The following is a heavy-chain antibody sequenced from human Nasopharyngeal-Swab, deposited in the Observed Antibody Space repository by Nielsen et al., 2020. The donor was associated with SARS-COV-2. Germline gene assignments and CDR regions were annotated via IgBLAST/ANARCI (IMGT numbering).Heavy chain of an antibody. D-gene: IGHD3-16*02. J-gene: IGHJ5*02. CDR3: ARDDYVWGSYRYREYNWFDP. CDR2: INWNGGST. Sequence: GESLKISCAASGFTFDDYGMSWVRQAPGKGLEWVSGINWNGGSTGYADSVKGRFTISRDNAKNSLYLQMNSLRAEDTAVYYCARDDYVWGSYRYREYNWFDPWGQGTLVTVSS. CDR1: GFTFDDYG. V-gene: IGHV3-20*04.